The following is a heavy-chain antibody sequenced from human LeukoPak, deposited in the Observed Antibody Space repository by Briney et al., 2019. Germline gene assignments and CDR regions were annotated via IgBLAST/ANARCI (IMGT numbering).Heavy chain of an antibody. Sequence: SETLSLTCTVSGGSISTSNYYWGWIRQPPGKGLEWIGNIFYSGSTYYNPSLKSRATISVDTSKNQFSLKLSSVTAADTAVYYCARRSGITMIVVLISDAFDIWGQGTMVTVSS. D-gene: IGHD3-22*01. CDR3: ARRSGITMIVVLISDAFDI. J-gene: IGHJ3*02. V-gene: IGHV4-39*01. CDR1: GGSISTSNYY. CDR2: IFYSGST.